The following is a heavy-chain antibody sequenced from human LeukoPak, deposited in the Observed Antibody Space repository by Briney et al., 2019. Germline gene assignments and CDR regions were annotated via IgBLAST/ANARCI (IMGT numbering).Heavy chain of an antibody. CDR1: GFTLSSYS. CDR2: ISSSSSYI. J-gene: IGHJ4*02. V-gene: IGHV3-21*01. Sequence: KPGGSLRLSCAASGFTLSSYSMNWVRQAPGKGLEWVSSISSSSSYIYYADSVKGRFTISRDNAKNSLYLQMNSLRAEDTAVYYCAREGAYYGSGSYSYWGQGTLVTVSS. D-gene: IGHD3-10*01. CDR3: AREGAYYGSGSYSY.